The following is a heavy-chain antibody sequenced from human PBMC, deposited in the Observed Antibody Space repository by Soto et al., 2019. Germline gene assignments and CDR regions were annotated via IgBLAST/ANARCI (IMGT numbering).Heavy chain of an antibody. CDR3: ARDSGWLYFDY. D-gene: IGHD6-19*01. CDR1: GGSISSSNW. J-gene: IGHJ4*02. Sequence: SGTLSLTCAVSGGSISSSNWWSWVRQPPGKGLEWIGEIYHSGSTNYNPSLKSRVTISVDTSKNQFSLKVSSVTAADTAVYYCARDSGWLYFDYWGQGTLVTVS. V-gene: IGHV4-4*02. CDR2: IYHSGST.